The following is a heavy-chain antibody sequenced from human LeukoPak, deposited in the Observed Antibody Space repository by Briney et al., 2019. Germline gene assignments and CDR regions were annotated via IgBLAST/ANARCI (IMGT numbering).Heavy chain of an antibody. D-gene: IGHD5-12*01. CDR1: GFTFSSFW. V-gene: IGHV3-7*01. CDR3: ARDGGVSGYDLLDY. CDR2: INQDGSEK. Sequence: GGSLRLSCAASGFTFSSFWMTWVRQAPGKGLEWVANINQDGSEKYYVDSVKGRFTISRDNAKNSVYLQMHSLRAEDTAVYYCARDGGVSGYDLLDYWGQGTLVTVSS. J-gene: IGHJ4*02.